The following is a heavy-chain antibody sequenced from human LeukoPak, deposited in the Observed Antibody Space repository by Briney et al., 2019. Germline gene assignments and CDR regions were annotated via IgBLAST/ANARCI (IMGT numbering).Heavy chain of an antibody. CDR1: GYSLGKNYY. D-gene: IGHD3-16*01. J-gene: IGHJ4*02. V-gene: IGHV4-38-2*01. Sequence: SETLSLTCAVSGYSLGKNYYWGWIRQPPGKGLEWIGRIYGTGSTSYNPSLMNRVTMSVDTSKNHFSLKLTSVTAADTAVYYRARYDSRGSASTRFDYWGQGILVTISS. CDR2: IYGTGST. CDR3: ARYDSRGSASTRFDY.